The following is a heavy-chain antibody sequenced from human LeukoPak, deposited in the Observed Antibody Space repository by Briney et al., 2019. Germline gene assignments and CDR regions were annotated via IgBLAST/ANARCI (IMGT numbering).Heavy chain of an antibody. CDR3: ARESTVSYDY. D-gene: IGHD4-17*01. J-gene: IGHJ4*02. Sequence: GMSLRLSCAASGFTLTDYGMHWVRQAPGKGLEWVVVIWYDGSNKYYADSVKGRFTISRDNSKNTLYLQMNSLRAEDTAVYYCARESTVSYDYWGQGTLVTVSS. V-gene: IGHV3-33*01. CDR2: IWYDGSNK. CDR1: GFTLTDYG.